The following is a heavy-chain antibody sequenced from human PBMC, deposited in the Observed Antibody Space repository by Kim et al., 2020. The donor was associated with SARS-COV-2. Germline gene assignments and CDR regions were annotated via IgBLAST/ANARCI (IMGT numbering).Heavy chain of an antibody. V-gene: IGHV4-39*01. J-gene: IGHJ4*02. D-gene: IGHD2-15*01. CDR1: GGSISSSSYY. Sequence: SETLSLTCTVSGGSISSSSYYWGWLHQPPGQGLEWIGSIYYSGSTYYNPTLKSRVTISVDTSKNQFSLKRSSVTAADPAVYYCERHVACSGGSCYTPHFDHWGQGTLVTVSS. CDR2: IYYSGST. CDR3: ERHVACSGGSCYTPHFDH.